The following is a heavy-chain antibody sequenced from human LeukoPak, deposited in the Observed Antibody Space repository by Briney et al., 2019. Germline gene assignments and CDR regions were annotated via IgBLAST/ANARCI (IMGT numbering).Heavy chain of an antibody. D-gene: IGHD5-18*01. CDR2: ISAYNGNT. CDR1: GYTFTSYG. V-gene: IGHV1-18*01. CDR3: ASTTKGYSYGHPFDY. Sequence: GASVKVSCKASGYTFTSYGISWVRQAPGQGLEGMGWISAYNGNTNYAQTLQGRATMTTGTSTSTAYMELRSLRSDDTAVYYCASTTKGYSYGHPFDYWGQGTLVTVSS. J-gene: IGHJ4*02.